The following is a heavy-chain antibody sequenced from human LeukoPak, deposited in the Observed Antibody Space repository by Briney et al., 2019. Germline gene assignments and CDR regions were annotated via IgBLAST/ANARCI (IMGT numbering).Heavy chain of an antibody. CDR2: ISAYNGNT. V-gene: IGHV1-18*01. CDR1: GYTFTSYG. Sequence: ASVKVSCKASGYTFTSYGISWVRQAPGQGLEWMGWISAYNGNTNYAQKLQGRVTMTTDTSTSTAYMELRSLRSDDTAVYYCARGGNYYDSSGYYCFDYWGQGTLVTVSS. J-gene: IGHJ4*02. D-gene: IGHD3-22*01. CDR3: ARGGNYYDSSGYYCFDY.